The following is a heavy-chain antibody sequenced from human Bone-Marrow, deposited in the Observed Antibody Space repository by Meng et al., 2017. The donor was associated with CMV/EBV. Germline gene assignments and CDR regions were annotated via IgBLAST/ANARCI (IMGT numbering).Heavy chain of an antibody. D-gene: IGHD2-2*01. V-gene: IGHV1-18*01. CDR1: GYTFTSYG. CDR2: ISAYNGNT. J-gene: IGHJ6*02. CDR3: ASPILGRPEYCSSTSCFLYYYYGMDV. Sequence: ASVKVSCKASGYTFTSYGISWVRQAPGQGLEWMGWISAYNGNTNYAQKLQGRVTMTTDTSTSTVYMELSSLRSEDTAVYYCASPILGRPEYCSSTSCFLYYYYGMDVWGQGTTVTVSS.